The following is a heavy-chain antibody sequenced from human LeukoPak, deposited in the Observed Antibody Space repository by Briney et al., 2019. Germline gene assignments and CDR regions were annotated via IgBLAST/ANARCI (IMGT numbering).Heavy chain of an antibody. D-gene: IGHD1-26*01. CDR3: AKEPASGSCFDY. V-gene: IGHV3-30*18. CDR1: GFTFSSYG. Sequence: GGSLRLSCAASGFTFSSYGMHWVRQAPGKGLEWVAVISYDGSNKYYADSVKGRFTISRDNSKNTLYLQMNSLRAEDTAVYYCAKEPASGSCFDYWGQGTLVTVSS. J-gene: IGHJ4*02. CDR2: ISYDGSNK.